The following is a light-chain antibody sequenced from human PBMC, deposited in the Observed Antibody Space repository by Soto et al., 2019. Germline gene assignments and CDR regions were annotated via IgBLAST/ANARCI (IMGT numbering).Light chain of an antibody. CDR1: SSDIGSYDH. Sequence: QSVLTQPASVSGSPGQSITISCSGTSSDIGSYDHVAWYQQFPGKSPKLIIYAVSDRPSGVSDRFSGSKSDISASLTISGLQTEDEADYYCISYTDRQSYLFGTGTKVTV. V-gene: IGLV2-14*03. J-gene: IGLJ1*01. CDR2: AVS. CDR3: ISYTDRQSYL.